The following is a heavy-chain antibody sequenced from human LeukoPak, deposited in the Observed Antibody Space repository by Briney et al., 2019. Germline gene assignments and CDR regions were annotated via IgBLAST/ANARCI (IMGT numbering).Heavy chain of an antibody. Sequence: GASVNVSCKASGGTFSSYAISWVRQAPGQGLEWMGGIIPIFGTANYAQEFQGRVTITADESTSTAYMELSSLRSEDTAVYYCARGRNGDAFDNWGQGTMVTVSS. V-gene: IGHV1-69*01. J-gene: IGHJ3*02. D-gene: IGHD4-11*01. CDR2: IIPIFGTA. CDR1: GGTFSSYA. CDR3: ARGRNGDAFDN.